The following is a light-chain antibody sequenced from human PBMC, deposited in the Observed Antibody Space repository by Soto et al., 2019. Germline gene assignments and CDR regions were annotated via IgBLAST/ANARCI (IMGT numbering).Light chain of an antibody. Sequence: EIVLTQSPGTLSLSPWERATLSCRASRSISTYLAWYQQKPGQAPRLLIFDASNRATGIPARFSGSGSGTDFTLTISSLEPEDFAVYYCQQYNNWPPITFGQGTRLEIK. V-gene: IGKV3-11*01. CDR2: DAS. J-gene: IGKJ5*01. CDR3: QQYNNWPPIT. CDR1: RSISTY.